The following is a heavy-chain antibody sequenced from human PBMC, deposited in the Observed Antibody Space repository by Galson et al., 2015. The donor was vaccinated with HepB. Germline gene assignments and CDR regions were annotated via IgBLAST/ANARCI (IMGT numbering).Heavy chain of an antibody. V-gene: IGHV1-2*02. CDR3: ARDVSVVVPAAAMYNWFDP. D-gene: IGHD2-2*01. CDR1: GYTFTGYY. J-gene: IGHJ5*02. Sequence: SVKDSCKASGYTFTGYYMHWVRQAPGQGLEWMGWINPNSGGTNYARKFQGRVTMTRDTSISTAYMELSRLRSDDTAVYYCARDVSVVVPAAAMYNWFDPWGQGTLVTVSS. CDR2: INPNSGGT.